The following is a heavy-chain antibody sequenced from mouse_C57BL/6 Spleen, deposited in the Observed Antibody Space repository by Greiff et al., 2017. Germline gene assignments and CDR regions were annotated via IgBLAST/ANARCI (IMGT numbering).Heavy chain of an antibody. CDR1: GYTFTSYW. CDR2: IDPSDSYT. V-gene: IGHV1-69*01. Sequence: VQLQQPGAELVMPGASVKLSCKASGYTFTSYWMHWVKQRPGQGLEWIGEIDPSDSYTNYNQKFKGKSTWTVDKSSSTAYMQLSSLTSEDSAVCYCARSGSSYAMDYWGQGTSVTVSS. D-gene: IGHD1-1*01. CDR3: ARSGSSYAMDY. J-gene: IGHJ4*01.